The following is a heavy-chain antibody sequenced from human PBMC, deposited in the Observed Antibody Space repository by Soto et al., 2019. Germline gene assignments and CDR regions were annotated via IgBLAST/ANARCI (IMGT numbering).Heavy chain of an antibody. J-gene: IGHJ4*02. D-gene: IGHD1-26*01. CDR3: VILALGKFDF. V-gene: IGHV3-23*01. Sequence: GGSLSLSRSASESLFGRNSRAPVRQAPGKGLEWVASISDTAHRIFHADSVKGRFTISRDNSRNRLYLQMNSLRAEDTALYYCVILALGKFDFWGQGTLVTVSS. CDR2: ISDTAHRI. CDR1: ESLFGRNS.